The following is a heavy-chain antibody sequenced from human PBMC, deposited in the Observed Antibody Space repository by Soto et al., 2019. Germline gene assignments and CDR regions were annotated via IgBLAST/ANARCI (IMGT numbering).Heavy chain of an antibody. CDR1: GFTFSNFA. J-gene: IGHJ3*02. CDR2: ISGGATST. D-gene: IGHD3-10*01. Sequence: EVQLLESGGGLVQPGGSLRLSCAASGFTFSNFAMSWVRQAPGKGLEWVSAISGGATSTYYADIVKGRFTISRDNSKNTLYLQMNSLRAEDTAVYYCAKDLATYGSGSVGSAFDIWGQGTMVTVSS. CDR3: AKDLATYGSGSVGSAFDI. V-gene: IGHV3-23*01.